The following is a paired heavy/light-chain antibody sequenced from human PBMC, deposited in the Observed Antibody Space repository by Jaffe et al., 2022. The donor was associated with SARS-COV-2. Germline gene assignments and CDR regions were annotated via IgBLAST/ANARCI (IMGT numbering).Light chain of an antibody. CDR3: MQATQFPYT. CDR2: KIS. CDR1: QSLVHSDGNTY. Sequence: DIVMTQTPLSSPVTLGQPASISCRSSQSLVHSDGNTYLSWLQQRPGQPPRLLIYKISNRFSGVPDRFTGSGAGTDFTLKISRVEAEDVGVYYCMQATQFPYTFGQGTKLEIK. V-gene: IGKV2-24*01. J-gene: IGKJ2*01.
Heavy chain of an antibody. J-gene: IGHJ4*02. V-gene: IGHV3-7*03. Sequence: EVQLVESGGGLVQPGGSLRLSCAASGFTFSNYWMSWVRQAPGKGLEWVANIKRDGSEKNYVDSVKGLFTISRDNAKNSLYLQMNSLRAEDTAVYYCVRDFGSGWSFGMYWGQGTLVTVSS. CDR1: GFTFSNYW. CDR2: IKRDGSEK. CDR3: VRDFGSGWSFGMY. D-gene: IGHD6-19*01.